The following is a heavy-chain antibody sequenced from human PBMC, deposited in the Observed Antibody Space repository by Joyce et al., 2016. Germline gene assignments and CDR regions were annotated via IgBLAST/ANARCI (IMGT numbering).Heavy chain of an antibody. V-gene: IGHV1-2*02. J-gene: IGHJ5*02. CDR2: INPNSGAT. CDR3: ARDASVVVVVAARVDWFDP. D-gene: IGHD2-15*01. CDR1: GYRFNAYY. Sequence: QVQLVQSGAEVKRPGASVRVSCKASGYRFNAYYMHWVRQAPGQGLEWMGWINPNSGATSYAQQSQGRVTMTRDTSTRTAYMEVRSLRSDDTAVYFCARDASVVVVVAARVDWFDPWGQGTLVTVSS.